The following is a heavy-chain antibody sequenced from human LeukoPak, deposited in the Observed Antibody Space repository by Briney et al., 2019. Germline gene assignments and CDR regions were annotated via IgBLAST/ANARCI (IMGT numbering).Heavy chain of an antibody. D-gene: IGHD2-2*01. CDR3: ATPFTRNYYYYGMDV. V-gene: IGHV3-23*01. CDR1: GFTFSSYA. J-gene: IGHJ6*02. Sequence: GGSLRLSCAASGFTFSSYAMSWVRQAPGKGLEWVSVISGSGGSTYYADSVKGRFIISRDNSKNTLYLQMNSLRVEDTAVYYCATPFTRNYYYYGMDVWGQGTTVTVSS. CDR2: ISGSGGST.